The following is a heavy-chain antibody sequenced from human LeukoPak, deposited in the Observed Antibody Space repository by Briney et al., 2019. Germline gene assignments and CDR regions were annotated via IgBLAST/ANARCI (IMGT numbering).Heavy chain of an antibody. Sequence: GGSLRLSCAASGFTFSTNSMNWVRQAPGKGLEWVSSIGISSSHTFYADSVKGRFTISRDNAENSVYLQMNSLRAEGTAVYYCAKDLTTVATPYYYYYMDVWGKGTTVTVSS. J-gene: IGHJ6*03. CDR1: GFTFSTNS. V-gene: IGHV3-21*01. CDR3: AKDLTTVATPYYYYYMDV. CDR2: IGISSSHT. D-gene: IGHD4-23*01.